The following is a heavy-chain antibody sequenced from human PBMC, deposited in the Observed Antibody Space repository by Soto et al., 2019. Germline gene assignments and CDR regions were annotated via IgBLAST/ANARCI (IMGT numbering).Heavy chain of an antibody. CDR3: AAFRVGGCSSTSCYYFDY. CDR1: GFTFTSSA. J-gene: IGHJ4*02. CDR2: IVVGSGNT. Sequence: QMPLVQSGPEVKKPGTSVKVSCKASGFTFTSSAMQWVRQARGQRLEWIGWIVVGSGNTNYAQKFQERVTITRDMSTSTAYMELSSLRSEDTAVYYCAAFRVGGCSSTSCYYFDYWGQGTLVTVSS. D-gene: IGHD2-2*01. V-gene: IGHV1-58*02.